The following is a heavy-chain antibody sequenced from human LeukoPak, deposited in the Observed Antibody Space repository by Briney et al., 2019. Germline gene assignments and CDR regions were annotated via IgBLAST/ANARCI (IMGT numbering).Heavy chain of an antibody. CDR2: IYYTGST. V-gene: IGHV4-59*08. J-gene: IGHJ4*02. CDR1: AGSIRSYY. D-gene: IGHD1-26*01. Sequence: SATLSLTCSVSAGSIRSYYWSWIRQPPGKGLEWIGYIYYTGSTNYNPSLKSRATISVETSKNQFSLNLSSVTAADTAVYYCASSPSGSYSQIDYWGQGTLVTVSS. CDR3: ASSPSGSYSQIDY.